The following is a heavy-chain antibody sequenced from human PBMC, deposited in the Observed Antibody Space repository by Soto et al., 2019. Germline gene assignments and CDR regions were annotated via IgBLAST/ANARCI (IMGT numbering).Heavy chain of an antibody. CDR2: IDHSGYT. CDR3: ARVRDWFDP. J-gene: IGHJ5*02. V-gene: IGHV4-34*01. CDR1: GGSFSGYY. D-gene: IGHD3-3*01. Sequence: KPSETLSLTCAVYGGSFSGYYWNWIRQPPGKGLEWIGEIDHSGYTNYNPSLKSRVTISVDTSKNQFSLRLTSVTAADTAVYYCARVRDWFDPWGRGTLVTVSS.